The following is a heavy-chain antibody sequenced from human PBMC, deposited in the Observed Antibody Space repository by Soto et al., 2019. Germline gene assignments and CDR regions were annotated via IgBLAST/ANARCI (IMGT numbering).Heavy chain of an antibody. Sequence: PGGSLRLSCAASGFTFSSYAMSWVRQAPGKGLEWVSAISGSGGSTYYADSVKGRFTISRDNSKNTLYLQMNSLRAEDTAVYYCAKEMATTFYYYYGMDVWGQGTTVTVSS. J-gene: IGHJ6*02. CDR3: AKEMATTFYYYYGMDV. V-gene: IGHV3-23*01. CDR2: ISGSGGST. D-gene: IGHD5-12*01. CDR1: GFTFSSYA.